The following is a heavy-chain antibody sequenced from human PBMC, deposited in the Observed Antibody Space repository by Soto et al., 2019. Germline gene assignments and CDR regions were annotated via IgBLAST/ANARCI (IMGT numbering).Heavy chain of an antibody. CDR1: GGSISSYY. CDR3: ARHTEGTTVPYYYYYGMDV. J-gene: IGHJ6*02. D-gene: IGHD4-17*01. CDR2: IYYSGST. Sequence: QVQLQESGPGLVKPSETLSLTCTVSGGSISSYYWSWIRQPPGKGLEWIGYIYYSGSTNYNPSLKSRVTISVDTSKNQFSLKLSSVTAADTAVFYCARHTEGTTVPYYYYYGMDVWGQGTTVTVSS. V-gene: IGHV4-59*08.